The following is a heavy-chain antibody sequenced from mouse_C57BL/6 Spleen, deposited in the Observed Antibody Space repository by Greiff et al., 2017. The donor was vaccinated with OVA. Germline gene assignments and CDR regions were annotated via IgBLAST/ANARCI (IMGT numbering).Heavy chain of an antibody. CDR1: GYTFTSYW. CDR3: AREFITTVVPNWYFDV. Sequence: VQLQQPGAELVKPGASVKLSCKASGYTFTSYWMHWVKQRPGRGLEWIGRIDPNSGGTKYNEKFKSKATLTVDKPSSTAYMQLSSLTSEDSAVYYCAREFITTVVPNWYFDVWGTGTTVTVSS. CDR2: IDPNSGGT. D-gene: IGHD1-1*01. J-gene: IGHJ1*03. V-gene: IGHV1-72*01.